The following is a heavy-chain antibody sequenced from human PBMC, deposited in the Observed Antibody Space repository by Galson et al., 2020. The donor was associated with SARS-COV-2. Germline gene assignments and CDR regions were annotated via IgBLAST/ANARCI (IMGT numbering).Heavy chain of an antibody. CDR1: GVSIISGGNY. V-gene: IGHV4-31*03. D-gene: IGHD3-22*01. J-gene: IGHJ4*02. CDR3: SRGRFYDSTGYSASYYFDC. CDR2: IFSSVTT. Sequence: SETLSLTCTVSGVSIISGGNYWTWIRQHPGKGLEWIGHIFSSVTTYYSPSLKSRVTISLDTSQNQFSLRLSSVTAADPAVYYCSRGRFYDSTGYSASYYFDCWGQGILVPVAS.